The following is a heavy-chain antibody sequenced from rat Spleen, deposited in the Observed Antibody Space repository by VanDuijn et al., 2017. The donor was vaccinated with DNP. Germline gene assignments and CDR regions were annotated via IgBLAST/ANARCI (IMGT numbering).Heavy chain of an antibody. CDR3: AKGPNYGGWSDYFDY. D-gene: IGHD1-11*01. V-gene: IGHV5-25*01. Sequence: EVQLVESGGGLVQPGRSLKLSCAASGFTFSNYYMAWVRQAPKKGLEWVATISTSGTRTYYPDSVKGRFTISRDNAKSTLYLQMNKLGSEDTAIYYCAKGPNYGGWSDYFDYWGQGVMVTVSS. J-gene: IGHJ2*01. CDR1: GFTFSNYY. CDR2: ISTSGTRT.